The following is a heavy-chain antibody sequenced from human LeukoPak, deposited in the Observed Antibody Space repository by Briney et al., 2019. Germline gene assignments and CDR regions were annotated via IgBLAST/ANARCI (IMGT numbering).Heavy chain of an antibody. CDR1: GYTFTGYY. CDR2: INPNSGGT. Sequence: ASVKVSCKASGYTFTGYYMHWVRQAPGQGLEWMGWINPNSGGTNYAQKFQGWVTMTRDTSISTAYMELSRLRSDDTAVYYCARHPPNDGSGLFMDYWGQGTLVTVSS. V-gene: IGHV1-2*04. CDR3: ARHPPNDGSGLFMDY. D-gene: IGHD3-22*01. J-gene: IGHJ4*02.